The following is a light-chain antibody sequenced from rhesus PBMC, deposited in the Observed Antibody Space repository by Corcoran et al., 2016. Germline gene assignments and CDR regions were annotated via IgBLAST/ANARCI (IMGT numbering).Light chain of an antibody. J-gene: IGKJ1*01. CDR3: KQYDSSPRK. Sequence: IQMTQSPSSLSVSVGVTVTITCRASQSISSWLAWYQQKPGKGPNLLIYRAASLQSGVPSRFSGGGSGNEFTLTSSSLQSEDFATYYCKQYDSSPRKFGQGTKVEI. V-gene: IGKV1-22*01. CDR1: QSISSW. CDR2: RAA.